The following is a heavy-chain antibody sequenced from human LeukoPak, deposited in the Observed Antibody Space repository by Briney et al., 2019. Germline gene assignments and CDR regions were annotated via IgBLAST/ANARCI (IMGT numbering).Heavy chain of an antibody. CDR1: GFTFSSYW. V-gene: IGHV3-23*01. J-gene: IGHJ4*02. D-gene: IGHD3-9*01. CDR3: AKAANYDILTGYYLDY. CDR2: ITGGGDTT. Sequence: PGGSLRLSCAASGFTFSSYWMNWVRQAPGKGLEWVSAITGGGDTTYYADSVKGRFTISRDNSKNTLYLQMNNLRAEDTAIYYCAKAANYDILTGYYLDYWGQGTLVTVSS.